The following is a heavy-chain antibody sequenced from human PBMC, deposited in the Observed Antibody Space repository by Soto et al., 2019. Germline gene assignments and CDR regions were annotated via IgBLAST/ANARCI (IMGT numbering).Heavy chain of an antibody. CDR1: GFTFSSYA. D-gene: IGHD2-2*01. CDR3: AKKYCSSTSCFFYYYYYMDV. V-gene: IGHV3-23*01. J-gene: IGHJ6*03. Sequence: LRLSCAASGFTFSSYAMSWVRQAPGKGLEWVSAISGSGGSTYYADSVKGRFTISRDNSKNTLYLQMNSLRAEDTAVYYCAKKYCSSTSCFFYYYYYMDVWGKGTTVTVSS. CDR2: ISGSGGST.